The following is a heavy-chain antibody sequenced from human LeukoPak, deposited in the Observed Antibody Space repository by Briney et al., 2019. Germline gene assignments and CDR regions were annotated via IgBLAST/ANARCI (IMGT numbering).Heavy chain of an antibody. D-gene: IGHD3-16*01. V-gene: IGHV4-31*03. CDR3: ARGYDYVGN. CDR1: GGSLSSGGYY. CDR2: IYYSGST. J-gene: IGHJ4*02. Sequence: PSETLSLTCTVSGGSLSSGGYYWSWVRQHPGTGLGWVGYIYYSGSTYYNPSLKSRVTISVDTSKNQFSLKLSSVTAADTAVYYCARGYDYVGNWGQGTLVTVSS.